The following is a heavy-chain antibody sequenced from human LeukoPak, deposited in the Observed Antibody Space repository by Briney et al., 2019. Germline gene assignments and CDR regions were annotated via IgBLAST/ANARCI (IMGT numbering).Heavy chain of an antibody. D-gene: IGHD2-2*01. CDR3: ARDGSTSSWRGGDFYFDN. J-gene: IGHJ4*02. CDR2: ITSSSSYS. Sequence: KPGGSLRLSCAASGFTFSSYSMNWVRPAPGKGLEWVSSITSSSSYSYYADSLKGRFTISRDNARSSLYLQMNNLTAEDTAVYYCARDGSTSSWRGGDFYFDNWGQGTLVTVSS. V-gene: IGHV3-21*01. CDR1: GFTFSSYS.